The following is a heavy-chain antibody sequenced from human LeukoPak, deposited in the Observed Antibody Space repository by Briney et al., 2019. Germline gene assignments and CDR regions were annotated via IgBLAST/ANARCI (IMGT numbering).Heavy chain of an antibody. CDR1: GITFSNYG. CDR2: IRYDGSNK. V-gene: IGHV3-30*02. J-gene: IGHJ5*02. CDR3: ARSFALSGSS. D-gene: IGHD3-10*01. Sequence: GALRLSCAASGITFSNYGMHWVRQAPGKGLEWVAFIRYDGSNKYYADSVKGRFTISRDTSKNTLYLQMNSLRAEDTAVYYCARSFALSGSSWGQGSLVTVSS.